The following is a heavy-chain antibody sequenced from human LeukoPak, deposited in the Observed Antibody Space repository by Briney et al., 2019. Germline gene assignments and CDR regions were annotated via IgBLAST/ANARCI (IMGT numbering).Heavy chain of an antibody. CDR3: ARSLGLAGGEGGY. Sequence: LRLSCAASGFTFSSYAMSWVRQAPGKGLEWIGYIYYSGSTYYNPSLKSRVTISVDTSKNQFSLKLSSVTAADTAVYYCARSLGLAGGEGGYWGQGTLVTVSS. CDR1: GFTFSSYA. J-gene: IGHJ4*02. D-gene: IGHD5-18*01. V-gene: IGHV4-31*02. CDR2: IYYSGST.